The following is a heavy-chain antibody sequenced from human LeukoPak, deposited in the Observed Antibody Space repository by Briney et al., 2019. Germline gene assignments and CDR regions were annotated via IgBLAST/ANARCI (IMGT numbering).Heavy chain of an antibody. CDR3: ASIVPDAPYYYYGMDV. CDR1: GFTFSSYW. Sequence: GGSLRLSCAASGFTFSSYWMHWVRQAPGKGLVWVSRINSDGSSTSYADSVKGRFTISRDNAKNSLYLQMNSLRAEDTAVYYCASIVPDAPYYYYGMDVWGRGTTVTVSS. CDR2: INSDGSST. J-gene: IGHJ6*02. V-gene: IGHV3-74*01. D-gene: IGHD2-2*01.